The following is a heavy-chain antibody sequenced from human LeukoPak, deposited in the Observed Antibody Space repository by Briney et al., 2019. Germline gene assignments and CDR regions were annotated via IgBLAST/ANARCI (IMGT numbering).Heavy chain of an antibody. CDR2: IYYTGST. V-gene: IGHV4-34*01. CDR1: GGSFSGYY. Sequence: SETLSLTCGVNGGSFSGYYWSWIRQPPGKGLEWIGTIYYTGSTYYNPSLKSRVTISVDTSKNQCSLKVTSVTAADTAVYYCARRRGWYPVDYWGQGTLVTVSS. D-gene: IGHD6-19*01. J-gene: IGHJ4*02. CDR3: ARRRGWYPVDY.